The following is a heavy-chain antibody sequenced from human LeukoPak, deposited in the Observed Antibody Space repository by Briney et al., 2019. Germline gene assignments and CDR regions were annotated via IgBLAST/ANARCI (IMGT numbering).Heavy chain of an antibody. V-gene: IGHV1-2*06. CDR1: GYTFTDYY. CDR2: INPNSGGT. J-gene: IGHJ4*02. Sequence: ASVKVSCKASGYTFTDYYMHWVRQAPGQGLEWMGRINPNSGGTNYAQKFQGRVTMTRDTSISTAYMELSRLRSDDTAVYYCASVVWGPPAFMATIPHWGQGTLVTVSS. D-gene: IGHD5-24*01. CDR3: ASVVWGPPAFMATIPH.